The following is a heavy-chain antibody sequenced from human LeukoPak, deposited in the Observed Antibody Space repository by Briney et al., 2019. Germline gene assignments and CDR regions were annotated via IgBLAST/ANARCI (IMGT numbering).Heavy chain of an antibody. CDR1: GGSISSSSYY. CDR3: ARVTYYDFWSGYFYFDY. V-gene: IGHV4-39*01. Sequence: SETLSLTCTVSGGSISSSSYYWGWIRQPPGKGLEWIGSIYYSGSTYYNPSLKSRVTISVDTSKNQFSLKLSSVTAADTAVYYCARVTYYDFWSGYFYFDYWGQGTLVTVSS. D-gene: IGHD3-3*01. CDR2: IYYSGST. J-gene: IGHJ4*02.